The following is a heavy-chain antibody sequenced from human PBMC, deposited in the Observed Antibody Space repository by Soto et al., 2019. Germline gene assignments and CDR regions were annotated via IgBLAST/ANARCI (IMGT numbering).Heavy chain of an antibody. CDR3: ARPPTGY. V-gene: IGHV4-61*05. CDR1: GGSIDSGDYY. Sequence: SETLSLTCTVSGGSIDSGDYYWSWIRQPPGKGLEWIGYVYYSGTTNYNPFLKSRVTLSLDKSKNQFSLKMNSVTAADTAVYYCARPPTGYWGQGTLVTVSS. CDR2: VYYSGTT. J-gene: IGHJ4*02.